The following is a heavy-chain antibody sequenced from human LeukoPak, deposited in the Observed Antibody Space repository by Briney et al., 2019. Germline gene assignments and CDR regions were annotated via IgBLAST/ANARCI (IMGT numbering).Heavy chain of an antibody. D-gene: IGHD3/OR15-3a*01. Sequence: SETLSLTCTVSGGSISGSFYYWGWIRQPPGKGLEWIGSIYYSGSTYYNPSLKSRVTISVDTSKNQFSLNLSFVTAADTAVYYCARRGLIDYWGQGTLVTVSS. V-gene: IGHV4-39*01. CDR3: ARRGLIDY. CDR1: GGSISGSFYY. J-gene: IGHJ4*02. CDR2: IYYSGST.